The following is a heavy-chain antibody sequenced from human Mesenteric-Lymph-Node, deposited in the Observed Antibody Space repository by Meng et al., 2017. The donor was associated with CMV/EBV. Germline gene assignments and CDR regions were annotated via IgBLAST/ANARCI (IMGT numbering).Heavy chain of an antibody. V-gene: IGHV4-39*01. CDR2: MYYTGST. Sequence: VSAHSFSVRSSSCSWLLQPPVKGLEWIGTMYYTGSTSFNPSLKRRVTISVDKPKNQFSLRLNSVTAADTAMYYCVRHSSVAAPVDYWGQGTLVTVSS. D-gene: IGHD6-6*01. CDR3: VRHSSVAAPVDY. J-gene: IGHJ4*02. CDR1: AHSFSVRSSS.